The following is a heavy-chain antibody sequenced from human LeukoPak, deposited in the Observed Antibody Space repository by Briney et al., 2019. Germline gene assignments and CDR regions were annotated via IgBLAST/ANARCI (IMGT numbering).Heavy chain of an antibody. V-gene: IGHV1-8*01. J-gene: IGHJ4*02. CDR3: ARTPVYYDILTGRKLYYFDY. CDR1: GYTFTSYD. CDR2: MNPNSGNT. D-gene: IGHD3-9*01. Sequence: ASVKVSCKASGYTFTSYDINWVRQATGQGLEWMEWMNPNSGNTGYAQKFQGRVTMTRNTSISTAYMELSSLRSEDTAVYYCARTPVYYDILTGRKLYYFDYWGQGTLVTVSS.